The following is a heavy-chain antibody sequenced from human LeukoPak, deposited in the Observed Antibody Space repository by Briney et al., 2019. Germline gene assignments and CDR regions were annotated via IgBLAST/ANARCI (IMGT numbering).Heavy chain of an antibody. D-gene: IGHD3-16*01. V-gene: IGHV4-59*12. CDR2: IYYSGST. J-gene: IGHJ4*02. CDR1: GGSISSYY. CDR3: AKVKLGALYYFDY. Sequence: PSETLSLTCTVSGGSISSYYWSWIRQPPGKGLEWIGYIYYSGSTNYNPSLKSRVTISVDTSKNQFSLKLSSVTAADTAVYYCAKVKLGALYYFDYWGQGTLVTVSS.